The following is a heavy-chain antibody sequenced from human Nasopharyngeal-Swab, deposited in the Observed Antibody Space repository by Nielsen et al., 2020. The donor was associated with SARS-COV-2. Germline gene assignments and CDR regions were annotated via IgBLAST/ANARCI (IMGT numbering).Heavy chain of an antibody. CDR3: ARFNYYDSSGHDAFDI. Sequence: GESLKISCAASGFTVSSYAMHWVRQAPGKGLEWVAVISYDGSNKYYADSVKGRFTISGDNSKNTLYLQMNSLRAEDTAVYYCARFNYYDSSGHDAFDIWGQGTMVTVSS. CDR1: GFTVSSYA. J-gene: IGHJ3*02. D-gene: IGHD3-22*01. CDR2: ISYDGSNK. V-gene: IGHV3-30-3*01.